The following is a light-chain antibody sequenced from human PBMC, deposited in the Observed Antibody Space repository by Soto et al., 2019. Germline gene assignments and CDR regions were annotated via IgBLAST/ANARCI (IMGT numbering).Light chain of an antibody. CDR2: LAS. J-gene: IGKJ5*01. CDR3: LQAAQTALT. CDR1: QSLLQSNGNNH. Sequence: DIVLTQSPLSLPVTPGEPASISCRSSQSLLQSNGNNHVDWYLQRPGQSPQILLYLASSRASGVPDRCSGSGSGTEFSLEISRVEAEDVGVYYCLQAAQTALTFGQGTRLEIK. V-gene: IGKV2-28*01.